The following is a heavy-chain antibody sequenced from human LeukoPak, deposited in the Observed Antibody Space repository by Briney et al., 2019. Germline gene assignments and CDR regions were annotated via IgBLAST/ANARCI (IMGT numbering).Heavy chain of an antibody. CDR2: IKGDERTT. CDR3: ARGMYLAYGMDV. V-gene: IGHV3-74*01. J-gene: IGHJ6*02. D-gene: IGHD2-8*01. CDR1: GFTFSTYW. Sequence: GGSLRLSCTASGFTFSTYWMHWVRQALGKGLVWVSRIKGDERTTNYADSAKGRFTISRDNAQNTVYLQMNSLRAEDTAVYYCARGMYLAYGMDVWGQGTTVTVSS.